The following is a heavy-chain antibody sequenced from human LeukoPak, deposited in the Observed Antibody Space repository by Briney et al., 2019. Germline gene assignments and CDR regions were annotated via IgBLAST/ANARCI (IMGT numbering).Heavy chain of an antibody. CDR2: ISAYNGNT. J-gene: IGHJ4*02. V-gene: IGHV1-18*01. CDR1: GYTFTSYG. Sequence: ASVKVSCKASGYTFTSYGISWVRQAPGQGLEWMGWISAYNGNTNYAQKLQGRVTMTTDTSTSTAYMELRSLRSDDTAVYYCASGGYYYDSSGYYQLDYWGQGTLVTVSS. CDR3: ASGGYYYDSSGYYQLDY. D-gene: IGHD3-22*01.